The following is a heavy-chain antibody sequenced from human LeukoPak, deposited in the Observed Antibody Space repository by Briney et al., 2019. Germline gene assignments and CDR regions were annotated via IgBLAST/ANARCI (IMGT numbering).Heavy chain of an antibody. CDR2: INHSEST. CDR1: GVTFSNYA. CDR3: ATRDY. V-gene: IGHV4-34*08. Sequence: GSLRLSCVASGVTFSNYAMSWVRQAPEKGLEGNGEINHSESTNYNPSLKSRVTISVDTSKNQLPLKLRAVTGAETAVYYCATRDYWGQGALVTVSS. J-gene: IGHJ4*02.